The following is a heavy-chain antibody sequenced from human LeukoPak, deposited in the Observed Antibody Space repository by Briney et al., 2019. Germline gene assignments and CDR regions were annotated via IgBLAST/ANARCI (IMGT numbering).Heavy chain of an antibody. V-gene: IGHV3-23*01. CDR3: ATAPIRYFAPNFDY. J-gene: IGHJ4*02. D-gene: IGHD3-9*01. CDR1: GFTFTNYA. Sequence: PGGSPRLSCEASGFTFTNYAMSWVRQIPGKGLEWVSGISGSGGSTYHADSVKGRFTISRDNSKNTLYLQMKSLRAEDTAIYYCATAPIRYFAPNFDYWGQGTLVTVSS. CDR2: ISGSGGST.